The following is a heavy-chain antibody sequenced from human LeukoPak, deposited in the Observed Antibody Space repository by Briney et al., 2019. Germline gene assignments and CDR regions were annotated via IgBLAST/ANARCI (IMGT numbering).Heavy chain of an antibody. Sequence: GGSLRLSCAASGFTFSSYWMTWARQAPGKGLEWVANIKQDGSEKYYVASVKGRFTISRDNAKNSLYLQMNSLRAEDTAVYYCATGPRFGDYWGQGTLVTVSS. V-gene: IGHV3-7*03. D-gene: IGHD3-10*01. CDR3: ATGPRFGDY. CDR1: GFTFSSYW. CDR2: IKQDGSEK. J-gene: IGHJ4*02.